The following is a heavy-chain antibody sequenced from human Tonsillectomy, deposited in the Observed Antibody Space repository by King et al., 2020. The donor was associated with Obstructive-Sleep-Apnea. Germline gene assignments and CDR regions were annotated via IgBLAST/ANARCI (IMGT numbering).Heavy chain of an antibody. CDR2: ISSSSSYI. CDR1: GFTFSSYS. D-gene: IGHD3-10*01. J-gene: IGHJ6*02. Sequence: VQLVESGGGLVKPGGSLRLSCAASGFTFSSYSMNWVRQAPGKGLEWVSSISSSSSYIYYADPVKRRLTISRYNAKNSLYLQMNSLRAEDTAVYYCARNYGSGSPIHYYYYGMDVWGQGTTVTVSS. CDR3: ARNYGSGSPIHYYYYGMDV. V-gene: IGHV3-21*01.